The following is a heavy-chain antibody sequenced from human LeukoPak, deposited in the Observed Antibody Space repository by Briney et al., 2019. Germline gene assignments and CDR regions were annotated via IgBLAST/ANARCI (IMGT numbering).Heavy chain of an antibody. CDR3: ARRGDGSYGSGSHWFDP. J-gene: IGHJ5*02. CDR2: INHSGST. D-gene: IGHD3-10*01. V-gene: IGHV4-34*01. CDR1: GGSFSGYY. Sequence: SETLSLTCTVYGGSFSGYYWSWIRQPPGKGLEWIGEINHSGSTNYNPSLKGRVTISVDTSKNQFSLKLSSVTAADRAVYYCARRGDGSYGSGSHWFDPWGQGTLVTVSS.